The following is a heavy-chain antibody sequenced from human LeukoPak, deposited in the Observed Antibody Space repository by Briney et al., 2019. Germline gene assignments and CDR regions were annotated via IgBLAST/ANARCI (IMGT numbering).Heavy chain of an antibody. V-gene: IGHV3-23*01. CDR2: ISGSGSNT. CDR1: GFTFSSYA. D-gene: IGHD6-19*01. CDR3: AKREDSSGWSPSDY. J-gene: IGHJ4*02. Sequence: GGSLRLSCAASGFTFSSYAMSWVRQAPGKGLEWVSTISGSGSNTYYADSVRGRFTISRDISKNTLSMQMNSLRAEDTAKYYCAKREDSSGWSPSDYWGQGTLVTVSS.